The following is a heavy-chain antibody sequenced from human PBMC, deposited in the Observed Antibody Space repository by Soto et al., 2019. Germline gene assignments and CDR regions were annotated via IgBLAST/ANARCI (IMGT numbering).Heavy chain of an antibody. V-gene: IGHV3-30*03. J-gene: IGHJ4*02. Sequence: GGSLRLSCAASGFTFSSYGMHWVRQAPGKGLEWVAVISYDGSNKYYADSVKGRFTISRDNSKNTLYLQMNSLRAEDTAVYYCFCGGGIVTTGTRLDHWGQGTLVTVSS. CDR1: GFTFSSYG. D-gene: IGHD1-1*01. CDR3: FCGGGIVTTGTRLDH. CDR2: ISYDGSNK.